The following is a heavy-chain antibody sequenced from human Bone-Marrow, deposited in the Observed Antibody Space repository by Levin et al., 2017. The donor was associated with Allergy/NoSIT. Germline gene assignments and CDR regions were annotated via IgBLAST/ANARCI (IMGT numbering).Heavy chain of an antibody. Sequence: GGSLRLSCTASGFTFSSYGMHWVRQAPGKGLEWVAVIWYDGSNKNYADSVKGRFTISRDNSNKTLYLQMNSLRADDTAVYYCAKSGGSGSYYRDYNFYGLDVWGQGTTVTVSS. CDR3: AKSGGSGSYYRDYNFYGLDV. V-gene: IGHV3-33*06. J-gene: IGHJ6*02. CDR2: IWYDGSNK. CDR1: GFTFSSYG. D-gene: IGHD3-10*01.